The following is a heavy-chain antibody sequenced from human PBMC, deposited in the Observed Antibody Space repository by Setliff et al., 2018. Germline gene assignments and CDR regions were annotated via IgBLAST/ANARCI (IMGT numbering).Heavy chain of an antibody. V-gene: IGHV4-34*01. J-gene: IGHJ4*02. CDR1: GGSFSGYY. Sequence: SSETLSLTCAVYGGSFSGYYWSWIRQPPGKGLEWIGEINHSGSTNYNPSLKSRVTISVDTSKNQFSLKLSSVTAADTAVYYCARDRGGRVLDYWGQGTLVTVSS. CDR3: ARDRGGRVLDY. D-gene: IGHD3-10*01. CDR2: INHSGST.